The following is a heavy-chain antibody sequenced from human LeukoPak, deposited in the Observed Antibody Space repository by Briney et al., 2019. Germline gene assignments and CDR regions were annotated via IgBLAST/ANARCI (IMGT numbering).Heavy chain of an antibody. V-gene: IGHV4-4*07. D-gene: IGHD3-10*01. CDR2: IYTSGST. Sequence: IPSETLSLTCTVSGGSISNYYWSWIRQPAGKGLEWIGRIYTSGSTNFNPSLKSRVTTSLDTSKNQFSLKLSSVTAADTAVYYCARVRSYGGYYGSGTFDYWGQGTLVTVSS. CDR3: ARVRSYGGYYGSGTFDY. J-gene: IGHJ4*02. CDR1: GGSISNYY.